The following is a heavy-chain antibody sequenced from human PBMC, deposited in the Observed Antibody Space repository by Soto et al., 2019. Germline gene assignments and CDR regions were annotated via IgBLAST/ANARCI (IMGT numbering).Heavy chain of an antibody. CDR1: GDTFSNHT. J-gene: IGHJ6*03. V-gene: IGHV1-69*04. D-gene: IGHD4-17*01. CDR3: ARGAEMGTVTKGYYYYIDV. CDR2: IIPILGVA. Sequence: QVQLVQSGAEVKKPGSSVKVSCKASGDTFSNHTISWVRQAPGQGLEWMGRIIPILGVANYAQKFQGRVTITADKSTSKAYMELISLRSADTTVYYCARGAEMGTVTKGYYYYIDVWGTGTTVTVSS.